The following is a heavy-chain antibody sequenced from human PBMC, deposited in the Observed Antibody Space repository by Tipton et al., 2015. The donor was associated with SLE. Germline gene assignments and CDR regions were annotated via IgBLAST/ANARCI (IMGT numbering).Heavy chain of an antibody. CDR3: ASPNSGRWYYFDY. CDR1: GGFIGSSSYY. J-gene: IGHJ4*02. V-gene: IGHV4-39*07. CDR2: VSYLGST. Sequence: TLSLTCSASGGFIGSSSYYWGWIRQPPGKGLEWIGSVSYLGSTSYNATLESRVTISIDTSKKHFSLKLSSVTAADTAVYYCASPNSGRWYYFDYWGQGTLVTVSS. D-gene: IGHD2-15*01.